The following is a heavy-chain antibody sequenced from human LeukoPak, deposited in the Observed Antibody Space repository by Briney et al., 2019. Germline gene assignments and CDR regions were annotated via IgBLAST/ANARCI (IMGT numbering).Heavy chain of an antibody. V-gene: IGHV4-34*01. CDR3: ARVDLYCSSTSCSESHFDP. CDR2: INHSGST. J-gene: IGHJ5*02. D-gene: IGHD2-2*01. CDR1: GGSFSGCY. Sequence: SETLSLTCAVYGGSFSGCYWSWIRQPPGKGLEWIGEINHSGSTNYNPSLKSRVTISVDTSKNQFSLKLSSVTAADTAVYYCARVDLYCSSTSCSESHFDPWGQGTLVTVSS.